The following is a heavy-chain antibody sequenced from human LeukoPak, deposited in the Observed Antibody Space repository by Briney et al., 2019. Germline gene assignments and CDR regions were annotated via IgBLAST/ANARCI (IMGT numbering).Heavy chain of an antibody. CDR1: GGSITTIY. V-gene: IGHV4-59*01. D-gene: IGHD3-9*01. Sequence: SETLSLTRTVSGGSITTIYRSWVGQPPGKGLEYIGHIDYSGRAKYNPSLKSRVTISVDTSKNQFSLKLSSVTAADTAIYYCVRWRYFDLWGQGTTVTVSS. CDR3: VRWRYFDL. CDR2: IDYSGRA. J-gene: IGHJ6*02.